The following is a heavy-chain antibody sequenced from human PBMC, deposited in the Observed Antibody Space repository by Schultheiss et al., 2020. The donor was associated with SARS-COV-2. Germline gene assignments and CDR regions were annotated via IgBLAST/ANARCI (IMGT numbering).Heavy chain of an antibody. Sequence: SETLSLTCTVSGGSISSGSYYWSWIRQPPGKGLEWIGYIYYSGSTNYNPSLKSRVTISVDTSKNQFSLKLSSVTAADTAVYYCAREQWELGWFDPWGQGTLVTVSS. CDR2: IYYSGST. J-gene: IGHJ5*02. CDR1: GGSISSGSYY. D-gene: IGHD1-26*01. V-gene: IGHV4-61*01. CDR3: AREQWELGWFDP.